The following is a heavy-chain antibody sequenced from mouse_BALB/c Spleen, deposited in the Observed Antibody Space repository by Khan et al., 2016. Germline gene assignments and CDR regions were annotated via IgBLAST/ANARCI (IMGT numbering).Heavy chain of an antibody. J-gene: IGHJ4*01. CDR3: ARYYGSSYYAMDY. CDR1: GYTFTNYG. D-gene: IGHD1-1*01. Sequence: QIQLVQSGPELKKPGETVKISCKASGYTFTNYGMNWVKQAPGKGLKWMGWINTNTGEPKYAEELKGRFDFSLETSASTAYFQIYNLKNDDTATNFCARYYGSSYYAMDYWGQGTSVTVSS. V-gene: IGHV9-3*02. CDR2: INTNTGEP.